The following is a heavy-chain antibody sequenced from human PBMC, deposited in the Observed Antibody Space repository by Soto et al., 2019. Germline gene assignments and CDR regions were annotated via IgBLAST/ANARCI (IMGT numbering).Heavy chain of an antibody. D-gene: IGHD7-27*01. CDR2: INPNGGST. J-gene: IGHJ4*02. CDR1: GYTFTSFY. Sequence: QVQLVQSGAEVKNPGASVKLSCKASGYTFTSFYIHWVRQAPGQGLEWMAIINPNGGSTNYAPNLQGRVTLTRDTSPNTVYIELSSLGSEDTAVYYCARGLTSGDYWGQGTLVTVSS. V-gene: IGHV1-46*01. CDR3: ARGLTSGDY.